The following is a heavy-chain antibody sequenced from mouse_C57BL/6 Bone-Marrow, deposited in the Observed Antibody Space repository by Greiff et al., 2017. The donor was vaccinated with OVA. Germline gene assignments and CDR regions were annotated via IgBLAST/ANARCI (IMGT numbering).Heavy chain of an antibody. CDR3: ARGSKMAWFAY. D-gene: IGHD2-3*01. V-gene: IGHV7-1*01. CDR1: GFTFSDFY. Sequence: VQLMESGGGLVQSGLSLRLSCATSGFTFSDFYMEWVRQAPGKGLEWIAASRNKANDYTTEYSASVKGRFIVSRDTSQSILYLQMNALRAEDTAIYYCARGSKMAWFAYWGQGTLVTVSA. J-gene: IGHJ3*01. CDR2: SRNKANDYTT.